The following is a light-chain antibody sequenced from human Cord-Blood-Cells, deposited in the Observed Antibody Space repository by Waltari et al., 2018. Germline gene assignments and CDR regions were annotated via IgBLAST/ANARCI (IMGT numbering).Light chain of an antibody. CDR1: QSVLYSSNNKTY. V-gene: IGKV4-1*01. CDR3: QQCYSTPWT. J-gene: IGKJ1*01. CDR2: SAS. Sequence: DIVMPQSTDSLAVCLGERATINCKSSQSVLYSSNNKTYLAWYQQKPGHPPKLLIYSASTRDFAVPHRISGRESGTDFNHTISSLQAEDVAVYYCQQCYSTPWTFGPAPTVAIK.